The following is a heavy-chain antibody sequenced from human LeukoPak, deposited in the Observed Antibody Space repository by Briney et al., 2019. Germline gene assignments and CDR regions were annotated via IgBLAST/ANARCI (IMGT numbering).Heavy chain of an antibody. Sequence: GGSLRLSCAASGFTFSDYYMSWIRQAPGKGLEWVSYISTFGSTIKYADSVKGRFTISRDNAKNSLYLQMNSLRAEDTALYYCTGGRKSSSWYYFDYWGQGTLVTVSS. CDR2: ISTFGSTI. V-gene: IGHV3-11*01. D-gene: IGHD6-13*01. CDR1: GFTFSDYY. J-gene: IGHJ4*02. CDR3: TGGRKSSSWYYFDY.